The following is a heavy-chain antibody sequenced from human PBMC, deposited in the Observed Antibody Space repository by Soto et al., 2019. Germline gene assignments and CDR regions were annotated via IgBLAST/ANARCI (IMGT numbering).Heavy chain of an antibody. D-gene: IGHD3-3*01. Sequence: SETLSLTCAVYGGSFSGYYWSWIRQPPGKGLEWIGEINHSGSTNYNPSLKSRVTISVDTSKNQFSLKLSSVTAADTAVYYCARGQRGHASPQYYFWSGYYLRWFDPWGQGTLVPVSS. J-gene: IGHJ5*02. CDR3: ARGQRGHASPQYYFWSGYYLRWFDP. V-gene: IGHV4-34*01. CDR2: INHSGST. CDR1: GGSFSGYY.